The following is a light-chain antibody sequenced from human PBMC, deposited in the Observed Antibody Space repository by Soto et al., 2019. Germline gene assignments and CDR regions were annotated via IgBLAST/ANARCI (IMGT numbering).Light chain of an antibody. V-gene: IGLV2-14*01. J-gene: IGLJ2*01. CDR3: SSQGTSSTLV. CDR1: SSDVGYYNY. CDR2: DVS. Sequence: ALTQPASVSGSPGQSITISCTGTSSDVGYYNYVSWYQQHPGKAPNLMIYDVSNRPSGVSNRFSGSKSGNTASLTISGLQAEDEADYYCSSQGTSSTLVFGGGTKLTVL.